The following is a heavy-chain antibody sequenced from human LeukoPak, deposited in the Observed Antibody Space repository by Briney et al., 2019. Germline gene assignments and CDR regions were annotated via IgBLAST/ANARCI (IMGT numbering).Heavy chain of an antibody. J-gene: IGHJ4*02. CDR3: ARDGYSGSDAL. Sequence: SETLSLTCAVYGGSFSGYYWSWIRQPPGKGLEWIGEINHSGSTNYSPSLKSRVTISVDTSKNQFYLKLSSVTAADTAVYYCARDGYSGSDALWGQGTLVTVSS. CDR2: INHSGST. D-gene: IGHD5-12*01. V-gene: IGHV4-34*01. CDR1: GGSFSGYY.